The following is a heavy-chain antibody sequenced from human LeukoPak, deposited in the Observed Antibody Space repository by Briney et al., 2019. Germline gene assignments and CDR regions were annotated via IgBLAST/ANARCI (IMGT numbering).Heavy chain of an antibody. CDR1: GGSISSGTHY. J-gene: IGHJ4*02. Sequence: LSLTCTVSGGSISSGTHYYNWIRQHPGKGLEWIGYIYYTGITSYNPSLKSRVTMSVDTSMNQVSLKVTSLTAADTAVYYCAASSGVTLGRFWGQGALVTVSS. CDR2: IYYTGIT. V-gene: IGHV4-31*03. D-gene: IGHD3-16*01. CDR3: AASSGVTLGRF.